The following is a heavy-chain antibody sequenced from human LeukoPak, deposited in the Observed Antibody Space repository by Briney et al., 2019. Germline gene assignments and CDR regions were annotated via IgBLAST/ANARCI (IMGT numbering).Heavy chain of an antibody. CDR1: GFTFTNAW. V-gene: IGHV3-15*07. D-gene: IGHD1-20*01. J-gene: IGHJ4*02. CDR2: IKSKADGETI. Sequence: PGGSLRLSRAASGFTFTNAWMNWVRQAPGKGLEWVGRIKSKADGETIDYAAPVKGRFTFSRDDSKNMLYLQMNSLKSEDTAVYYCSTLTSRGLSDSWGQGTLVTVSS. CDR3: STLTSRGLSDS.